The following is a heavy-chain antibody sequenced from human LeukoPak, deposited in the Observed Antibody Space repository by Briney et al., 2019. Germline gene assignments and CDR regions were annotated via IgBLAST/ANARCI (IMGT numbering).Heavy chain of an antibody. CDR1: GFTFNDAR. J-gene: IGHJ4*02. Sequence: PGGSLRLSCAASGFTFNDARMTWVRQAPGKGLEWVGRIRPNGGAADYAPHVKGRFTISRDDSINALYLQMSSLRTEDTAVYFCSTFASWGQGTLVTVSS. CDR3: STFAS. CDR2: IRPNGGAA. V-gene: IGHV3-15*01.